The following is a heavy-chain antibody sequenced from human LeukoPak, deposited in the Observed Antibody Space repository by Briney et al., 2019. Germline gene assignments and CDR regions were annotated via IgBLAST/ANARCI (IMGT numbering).Heavy chain of an antibody. V-gene: IGHV3-72*01. Sequence: PGGSLRLSCAASGFTFSDHYMDWVRQAPGRGLEWVGRIRNKVNSYTTQYAASVKGRFTISRDDSKSSLYLQMNSLKTEDTAVYYCSRPGSYYFNYLDVWGRGTTVTVSS. J-gene: IGHJ6*03. CDR1: GFTFSDHY. CDR3: SRPGSYYFNYLDV. CDR2: IRNKVNSYTT. D-gene: IGHD1-26*01.